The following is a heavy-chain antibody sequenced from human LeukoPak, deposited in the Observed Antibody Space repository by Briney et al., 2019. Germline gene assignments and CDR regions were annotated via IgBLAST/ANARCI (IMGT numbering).Heavy chain of an antibody. J-gene: IGHJ4*02. CDR1: GGSISSSSYY. V-gene: IGHV4-61*05. Sequence: SETLSLTCTVSGGSISSSSYYWGWIRQPPGKGLEWIGYIYYSGSTYYNPSLKSRVTISVDKSKNQFSLKLSSVTAADTAVYYCARARPADDFWSGYIFDYWGQGTLVTVSS. D-gene: IGHD3-3*01. CDR2: IYYSGST. CDR3: ARARPADDFWSGYIFDY.